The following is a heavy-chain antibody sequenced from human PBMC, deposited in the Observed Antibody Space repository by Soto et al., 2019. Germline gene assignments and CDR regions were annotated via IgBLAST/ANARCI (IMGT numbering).Heavy chain of an antibody. CDR1: GYTFTSYA. Sequence: ASVKVSCKASGYTFTSYAMHWVRQAPGQRLEWMGWINAGNGNTKYSQKFQGRVTITRDTSASTAYMELSSLRSEDTAVYYCARAYCGGDCYPYYWGQGTLVTVSS. D-gene: IGHD2-21*02. CDR2: INAGNGNT. V-gene: IGHV1-3*01. J-gene: IGHJ4*02. CDR3: ARAYCGGDCYPYY.